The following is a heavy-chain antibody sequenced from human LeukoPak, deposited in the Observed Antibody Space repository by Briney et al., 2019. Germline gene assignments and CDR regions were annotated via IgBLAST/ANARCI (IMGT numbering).Heavy chain of an antibody. CDR3: AKDKPPKIRVARTFDY. V-gene: IGHV3-30*18. CDR1: GFTFSSYG. D-gene: IGHD3-3*01. J-gene: IGHJ4*02. CDR2: ISYDGYNK. Sequence: GGSLRLFCAASGFTFSSYGMHWVRQAPGKGLEWVAVISYDGYNKYYVDSVKGRFTISRDNSKNTLYLQMNSLRAEDTAVYYCAKDKPPKIRVARTFDYWGQGTQVTVSS.